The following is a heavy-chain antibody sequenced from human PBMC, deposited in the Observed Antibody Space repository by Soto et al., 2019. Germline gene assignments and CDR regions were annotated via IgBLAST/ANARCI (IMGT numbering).Heavy chain of an antibody. D-gene: IGHD6-13*01. CDR2: MNPNSGNT. V-gene: IGHV1-8*01. Sequence: GASVKVSCKASGYTFASYDINWVRQATGQGLEWMGWMNPNSGNTGYAQKFQGRVTMTRNTSISTAYMELSSLRSEDTAVYYCARGQYSSSWYDGWYAPWGQGTLVTVSS. J-gene: IGHJ5*02. CDR3: ARGQYSSSWYDGWYAP. CDR1: GYTFASYD.